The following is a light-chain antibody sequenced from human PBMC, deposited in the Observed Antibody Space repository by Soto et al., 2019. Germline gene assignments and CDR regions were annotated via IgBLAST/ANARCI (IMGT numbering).Light chain of an antibody. CDR2: VAF. V-gene: IGKV3-20*01. CDR1: QNVTSRS. CDR3: QQYGTSHT. Sequence: EIVLTQSPGTLSLSPGERATLSCRASQNVTSRSLASYQQKPGQAPRHLIVVAFKRSTGTPDRFSGSRAGTDFSLTISRLEAEDFAMYYCQQYGTSHTFGQGTKLE. J-gene: IGKJ2*01.